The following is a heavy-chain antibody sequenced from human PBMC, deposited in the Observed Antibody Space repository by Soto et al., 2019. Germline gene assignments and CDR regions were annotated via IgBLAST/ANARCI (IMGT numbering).Heavy chain of an antibody. Sequence: QLQLQESGSGLVKPSQTLSLTCAVSGGSISSGGYSWSWIRQPPGKGLEWIGYIYHSGSTYYNPSSKMRVTIAVDRSKNQFSLKLGSVTAADTAVYYCARVASAMYYFDYWGQGTLVTVSS. D-gene: IGHD5-12*01. CDR2: IYHSGST. CDR1: GGSISSGGYS. CDR3: ARVASAMYYFDY. J-gene: IGHJ4*02. V-gene: IGHV4-30-2*01.